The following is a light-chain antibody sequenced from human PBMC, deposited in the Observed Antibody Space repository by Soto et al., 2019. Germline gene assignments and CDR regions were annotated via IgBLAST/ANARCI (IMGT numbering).Light chain of an antibody. CDR2: AAS. Sequence: EIVMTQSPCTRALSQTDKXNLSCRASQTIDTNLAWYQQKPGQAPRLLIFAASTRATGIPARFSGSGSGTEFSLTITSLQSEDFALYYCQQYNNRPPWTGGQGTKVDNK. V-gene: IGKV3-15*01. CDR3: QQYNNRPPWT. CDR1: QTIDTN. J-gene: IGKJ1*01.